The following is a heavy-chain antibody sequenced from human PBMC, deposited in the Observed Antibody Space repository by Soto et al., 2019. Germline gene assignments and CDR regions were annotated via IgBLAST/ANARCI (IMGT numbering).Heavy chain of an antibody. CDR2: ISSSSSTI. D-gene: IGHD6-19*01. CDR3: ARDNPQWKAVAGIKGYYSYGMDV. V-gene: IGHV3-48*02. CDR1: GFTFSSYS. Sequence: EVQLVESGGGLVQPGGSLRLSCAASGFTFSSYSMNWVRQAPGKGLEWVSYISSSSSTIYYADSVKGRFTISRDNAKNSLYLTMTSLRDEDTAVYYCARDNPQWKAVAGIKGYYSYGMDVWGQGTTVTVSS. J-gene: IGHJ6*02.